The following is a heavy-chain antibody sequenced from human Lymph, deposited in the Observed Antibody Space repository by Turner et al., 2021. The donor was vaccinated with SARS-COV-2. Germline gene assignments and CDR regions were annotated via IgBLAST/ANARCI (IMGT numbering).Heavy chain of an antibody. CDR2: ISGDGGST. V-gene: IGHV3-43*02. J-gene: IGHJ4*02. D-gene: IGHD5-12*01. CDR3: AKEGLSGRRLQFVPYFAY. Sequence: EVQLVESGGGVVQPGGSLRLSCAASGLPFDEYAMHWVRQAPGKGLEWVSLISGDGGSTCYAESVKGRFTICRDNRKNSLYRQINSLRTEDTALYYCAKEGLSGRRLQFVPYFAYWGQGTLVSVSS. CDR1: GLPFDEYA.